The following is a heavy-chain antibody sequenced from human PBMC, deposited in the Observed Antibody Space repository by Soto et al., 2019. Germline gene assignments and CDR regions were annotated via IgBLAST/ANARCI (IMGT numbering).Heavy chain of an antibody. CDR3: ARGHSGDFWSGYIPSFDY. D-gene: IGHD3-3*01. CDR2: MNPNSGNT. Sequence: GASVKVSCKASXXXFTSYDIXWVRXXXXXXXEWMGWMNPNSGNTGYAQKFQGRVTMTRNTSISTAYMELSSLRSEDTAVYYCARGHSGDFWSGYIPSFDYWGQGTLVTVXS. CDR1: XXXFTSYD. J-gene: IGHJ4*02. V-gene: IGHV1-8*01.